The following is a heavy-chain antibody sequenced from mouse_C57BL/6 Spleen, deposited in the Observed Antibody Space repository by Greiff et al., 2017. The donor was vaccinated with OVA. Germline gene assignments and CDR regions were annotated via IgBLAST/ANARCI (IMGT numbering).Heavy chain of an antibody. J-gene: IGHJ3*01. CDR2: IWSGGST. CDR3: ARNQGTYYDYPWFAY. Sequence: VKLMESGPGLVQPSQSLSITCTVSGFSLTSYGVHWVRQSPGKGLEWLGVIWSGGSTDYNAAFISRLSISKDNSKSQVFFKMNSLQADDTAIYYCARNQGTYYDYPWFAYWGQGTLVTVSA. CDR1: GFSLTSYG. V-gene: IGHV2-2*01. D-gene: IGHD2-4*01.